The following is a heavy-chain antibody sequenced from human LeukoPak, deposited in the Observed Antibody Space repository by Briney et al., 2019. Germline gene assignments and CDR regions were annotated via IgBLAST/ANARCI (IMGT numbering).Heavy chain of an antibody. Sequence: PGRSLRLSCAASGFTFSSYNMHWVRQAPGKGLEWVAVISCDGSEKYYADSVKGLFTISRDNSKRSLYLQMNSLRAEATAVYYCARDLAGYGGAFDIWGQGTMVTVS. V-gene: IGHV3-30-3*01. D-gene: IGHD5-12*01. CDR1: GFTFSSYN. J-gene: IGHJ3*02. CDR3: ARDLAGYGGAFDI. CDR2: ISCDGSEK.